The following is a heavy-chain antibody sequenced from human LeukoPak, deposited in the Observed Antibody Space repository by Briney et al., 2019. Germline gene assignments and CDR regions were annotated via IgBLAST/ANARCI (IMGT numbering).Heavy chain of an antibody. J-gene: IGHJ5*02. CDR2: ISYDGSNK. CDR1: GFTFSSYA. CDR3: ARLVWFGEPDRGSWFDP. D-gene: IGHD3-10*01. V-gene: IGHV3-30*04. Sequence: PGGSLRLSCAASGFTFSSYAMHWVRQAPGKGLEWVAVISYDGSNKYYADSVKGRFTISRDNAKNSLYLQMNSLRAEDTAVYYCARLVWFGEPDRGSWFDPWGQGALVTVSS.